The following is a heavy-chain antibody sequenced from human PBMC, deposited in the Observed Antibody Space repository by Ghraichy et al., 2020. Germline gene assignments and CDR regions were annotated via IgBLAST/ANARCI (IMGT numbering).Heavy chain of an antibody. Sequence: SETLSLTCTVSGGSISSSSYYWGWIRQPPGKGLEWIGSIYYSGSTYYNPSLKSRVTISVDTSKNQFSLKLSSVTAADTAVYYCARPHRPYYYYYGMDVWGQGTTVTVSS. CDR1: GGSISSSSYY. D-gene: IGHD1-14*01. CDR3: ARPHRPYYYYYGMDV. V-gene: IGHV4-39*01. CDR2: IYYSGST. J-gene: IGHJ6*02.